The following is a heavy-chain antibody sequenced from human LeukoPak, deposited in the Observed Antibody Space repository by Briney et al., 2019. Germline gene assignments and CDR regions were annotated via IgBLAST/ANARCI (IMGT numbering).Heavy chain of an antibody. CDR2: IIPVFGTA. V-gene: IGHV1-69*13. D-gene: IGHD1-26*01. J-gene: IGHJ4*02. Sequence: SVKVSCKASGGTFSSYAISWVRQAPGQGLEWMGGIIPVFGTANYAQKFQGRVTITADESTSTAYMELSSLRSEDTAVYYCALGYWELRTFDYWGQGTLVTVSS. CDR1: GGTFSSYA. CDR3: ALGYWELRTFDY.